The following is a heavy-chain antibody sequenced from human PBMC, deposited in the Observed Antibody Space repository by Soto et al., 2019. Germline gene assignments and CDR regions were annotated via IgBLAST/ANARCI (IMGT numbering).Heavy chain of an antibody. CDR2: IIPVSGVP. Sequence: QVQLVQSGTEVKKPGSSVKVSCKASGGTFSYSAISWVRQAPVQGLEWMGGIIPVSGVPNYAQKFQGRVTITADEYTTTAYLQLSSLRPEDAAVYYCATPSVAARPKGGYYYADVWGQGTTVTVSS. CDR1: GGTFSYSA. J-gene: IGHJ6*02. D-gene: IGHD6-6*01. CDR3: ATPSVAARPKGGYYYADV. V-gene: IGHV1-69*01.